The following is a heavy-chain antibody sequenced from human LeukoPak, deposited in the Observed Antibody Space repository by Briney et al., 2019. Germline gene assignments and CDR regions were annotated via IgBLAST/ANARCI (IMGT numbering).Heavy chain of an antibody. J-gene: IGHJ5*02. D-gene: IGHD3-10*01. CDR3: ARDFTMVRGARGLNWFDP. Sequence: SETLSLTRTVSGGSISSYYWSWIRQPAGKGLEWTGRSYTSGSTNYNPSLKSRVTMSVDTSKNQFSLRLSSVTAADTAVYYCARDFTMVRGARGLNWFDPWGQGTLVTVSS. CDR2: SYTSGST. V-gene: IGHV4-4*07. CDR1: GGSISSYY.